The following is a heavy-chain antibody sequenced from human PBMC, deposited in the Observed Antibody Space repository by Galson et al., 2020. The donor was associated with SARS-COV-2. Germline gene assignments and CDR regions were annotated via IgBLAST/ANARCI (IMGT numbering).Heavy chain of an antibody. J-gene: IGHJ5*02. Sequence: SLRLSCAASGFTFSNYAMSWVRQAPGKGLEWVSAISGSGSSTDYADSVKGRFTISRDNSKNTLYLQMNSLRVEDTAVYYCAKEGASVTGDSNWFDPWGQGALVTVSS. V-gene: IGHV3-23*01. D-gene: IGHD3-9*01. CDR1: GFTFSNYA. CDR3: AKEGASVTGDSNWFDP. CDR2: ISGSGSST.